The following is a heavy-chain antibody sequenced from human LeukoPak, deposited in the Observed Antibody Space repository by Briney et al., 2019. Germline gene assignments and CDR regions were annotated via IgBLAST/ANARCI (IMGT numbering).Heavy chain of an antibody. D-gene: IGHD1/OR15-1a*01. V-gene: IGHV3-9*01. CDR2: ISWNSGSI. J-gene: IGHJ6*03. CDR1: GFTFDDYA. CDR3: AREGTGSYMDV. Sequence: GGSLRLSCAASGFTFDDYAMHWVRQAPGKGLEWVSGISWNSGSIGYADSVKGRFTISRDNAKNSLYLQVNSLGVEDTAVYYCAREGTGSYMDVWGKGTTVTVSS.